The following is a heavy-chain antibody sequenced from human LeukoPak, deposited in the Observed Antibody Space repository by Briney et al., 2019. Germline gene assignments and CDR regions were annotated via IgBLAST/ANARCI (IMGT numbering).Heavy chain of an antibody. CDR3: SRRPGNSISDAFDI. CDR1: GFTFGDYA. J-gene: IGHJ3*02. CDR2: ITSKAYGGTT. V-gene: IGHV3-49*03. D-gene: IGHD1-14*01. Sequence: GGSLRLSCTASGFTFGDYAMSWFRQAPGKGLEWVGFITSKAYGGTTEYAASVKGRFTISRDDSKSIAYLQLNPLKIEDTAVYYCSRRPGNSISDAFDIWGQGTMITVPS.